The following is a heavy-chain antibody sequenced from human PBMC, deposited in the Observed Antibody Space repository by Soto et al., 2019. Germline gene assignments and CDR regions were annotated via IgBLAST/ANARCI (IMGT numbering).Heavy chain of an antibody. CDR1: GFTFSNYG. V-gene: IGHV3-30*03. CDR3: ARDYDTSAYYSTFSEY. Sequence: GGSLRLSCAASGFTFSNYGMHWVRQAPGKGLEWVAAISSDGSKEFYADSVKGRFTISRDNSKKMVYLQMNSLRADDTAVYRCARDYDTSAYYSTFSEYWGQGTQVTAPQ. D-gene: IGHD3-22*01. J-gene: IGHJ4*02. CDR2: ISSDGSKE.